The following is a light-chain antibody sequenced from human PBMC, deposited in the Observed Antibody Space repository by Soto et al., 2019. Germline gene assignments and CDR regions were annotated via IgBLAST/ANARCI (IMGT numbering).Light chain of an antibody. J-gene: IGKJ1*01. CDR3: HQRSNCPRP. CDR2: DAP. V-gene: IGKV3-11*01. CDR1: QSVSSY. Sequence: EIVLTQSPATLSLSAGDRATLACRAGQSVSSYLPWYHQNPGQPPSLLTYDAPNRATGIQPRFSASGPGPDFPLPITTLDPEDFPVYYCHQRSNCPRPSAQGPKV.